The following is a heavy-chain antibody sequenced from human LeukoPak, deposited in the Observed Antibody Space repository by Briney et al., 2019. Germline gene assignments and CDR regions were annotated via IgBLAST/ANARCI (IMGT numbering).Heavy chain of an antibody. CDR1: GFTFSSFG. J-gene: IGHJ4*02. CDR2: IQYDGSNK. Sequence: PGGSLRLSCAASGFTFSSFGMHWVRQAPGKRLGWVSFIQYDGSNKYYADSVKGRFTISRDDSKNTLYLQMNSLRGDDTAVYYCAKEVLNRPTEGYWGQGTLVTVSS. V-gene: IGHV3-30*02. CDR3: AKEVLNRPTEGY. D-gene: IGHD2/OR15-2a*01.